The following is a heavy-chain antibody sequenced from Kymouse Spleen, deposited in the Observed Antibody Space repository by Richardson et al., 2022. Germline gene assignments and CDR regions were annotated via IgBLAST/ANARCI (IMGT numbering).Heavy chain of an antibody. V-gene: IGHV4-61*01. J-gene: IGHJ4*02. CDR3: ARRLGYSYGYPFDY. CDR2: IYYSGST. Sequence: QVQLQESGPGLVKPSETLSLTCTVSGGSVSSGSYYWSWIRQPPGKGLEWIGYIYYSGSTNYNPSLKSRVTISVDTSKNQFSLKLSSVTAADTAVYYCARRLGYSYGYPFDYWGQGTLVTVSS. D-gene: IGHD5-18,IGHD5-18*01. CDR1: GGSVSSGSYY.